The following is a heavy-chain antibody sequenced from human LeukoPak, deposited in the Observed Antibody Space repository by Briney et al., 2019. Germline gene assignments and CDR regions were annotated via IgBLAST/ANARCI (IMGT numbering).Heavy chain of an antibody. V-gene: IGHV3-9*01. CDR3: AKVDSGYEDGPFDY. CDR2: ISWNSGTI. Sequence: GRSLRHSCAASGFTFDDYAMHWVRQAPGKGLEWVSGISWNSGTIGYADSVKGRFTISRDNAKNSLYLQMNSLRAEDTALYYCAKVDSGYEDGPFDYWGQGTLVTVSS. J-gene: IGHJ4*02. D-gene: IGHD5-12*01. CDR1: GFTFDDYA.